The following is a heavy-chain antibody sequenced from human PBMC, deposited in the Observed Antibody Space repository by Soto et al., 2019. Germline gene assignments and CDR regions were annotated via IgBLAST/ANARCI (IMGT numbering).Heavy chain of an antibody. CDR2: ISAYNGNT. D-gene: IGHD3-3*01. CDR3: ARGPFTIFGVVIMGYHYYSLDV. CDR1: GYTFTSYG. V-gene: IGHV1-18*01. Sequence: ASVKVSCKASGYTFTSYGISWVRQAPGQGLEWMGWISAYNGNTNYAQKLQGRVTMTTDTSTSTAYMELRSLRSDDTAVYYCARGPFTIFGVVIMGYHYYSLDVWGQGTTVTVSS. J-gene: IGHJ6*02.